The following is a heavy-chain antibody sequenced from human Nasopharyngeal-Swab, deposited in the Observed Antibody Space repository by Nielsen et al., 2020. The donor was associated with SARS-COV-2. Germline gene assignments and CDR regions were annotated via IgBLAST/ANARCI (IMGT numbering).Heavy chain of an antibody. Sequence: GESLKISCAASGFTFSSYWMHWVRQAPGKGLVWVSRIKSDGSRTSYADSVKARFTISRDNAKNTLYLQMNSLRAEDTAVYYCARAGIVGAPGDFDYWGQGTLVTVSS. D-gene: IGHD1-26*01. J-gene: IGHJ4*02. CDR2: IKSDGSRT. V-gene: IGHV3-74*01. CDR3: ARAGIVGAPGDFDY. CDR1: GFTFSSYW.